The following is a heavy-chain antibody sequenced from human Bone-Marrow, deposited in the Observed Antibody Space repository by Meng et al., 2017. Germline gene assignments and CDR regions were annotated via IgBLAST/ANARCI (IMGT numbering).Heavy chain of an antibody. Sequence: GESLKISCAASGFTFSSYGMHWVRQAPGKGLEWVAVIWYDGSNKYYADSVKGRFTISRDNSKNTLYLQMNSLRAEDTAVYYCAKPFWELLGKYYFDYWGQGTLVTVSS. V-gene: IGHV3-33*06. D-gene: IGHD1-26*01. CDR2: IWYDGSNK. CDR3: AKPFWELLGKYYFDY. CDR1: GFTFSSYG. J-gene: IGHJ4*02.